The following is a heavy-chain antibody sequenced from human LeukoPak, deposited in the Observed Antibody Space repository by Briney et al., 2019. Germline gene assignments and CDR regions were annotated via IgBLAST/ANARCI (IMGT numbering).Heavy chain of an antibody. V-gene: IGHV4-59*01. D-gene: IGHD6-6*01. CDR3: ARGGAARPFDY. Sequence: SETLSLTCTVSGGSISNYYWSWIRQPAGKGLEWIGYIYYSGSTNYNPSLKSRVSILVDTSKNQFSLKLSSVTAADTAVYYCARGGAARPFDYWGQGTLLTVSS. CDR1: GGSISNYY. J-gene: IGHJ4*02. CDR2: IYYSGST.